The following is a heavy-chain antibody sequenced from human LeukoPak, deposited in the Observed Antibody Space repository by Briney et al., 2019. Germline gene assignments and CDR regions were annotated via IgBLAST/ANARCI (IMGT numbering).Heavy chain of an antibody. CDR1: GLNFNYAS. J-gene: IGHJ4*02. V-gene: IGHV3-15*01. CDR2: IKSKTDGGTT. D-gene: IGHD3-10*01. CDR3: TTIAGVQIWFD. Sequence: GGSLRLSCAVSGLNFNYASMSWVRQAPGKGLEWIGRIKSKTDGGTTDYAAPVKGRFTISRDDSKNTLFLQMNSLRTEDTAVYYCTTIAGVQIWFDWGQGTLVTVSS.